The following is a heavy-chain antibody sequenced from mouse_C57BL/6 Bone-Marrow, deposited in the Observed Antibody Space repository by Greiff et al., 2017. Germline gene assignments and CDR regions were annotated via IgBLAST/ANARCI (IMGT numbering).Heavy chain of an antibody. Sequence: QVQLKESGPELVKPGASVKISCKASGYTFTDYYINWVKQRPGQGLEWIGWIFPGSGSTYYTEKFKGKATLTVDKSSSTAYMLLSSLTSEDSAVYFCARWGYYYGISSYYYAMDYWGQGTSVTVSS. V-gene: IGHV1-75*01. CDR1: GYTFTDYY. CDR2: IFPGSGST. D-gene: IGHD1-1*01. J-gene: IGHJ4*01. CDR3: ARWGYYYGISSYYYAMDY.